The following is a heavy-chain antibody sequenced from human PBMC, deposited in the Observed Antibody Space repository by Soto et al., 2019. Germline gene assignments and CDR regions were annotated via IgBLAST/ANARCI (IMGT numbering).Heavy chain of an antibody. J-gene: IGHJ4*02. CDR2: MNPNSGNT. CDR3: ARGLWGTEARPADGDDY. CDR1: GYTFTSYD. V-gene: IGHV1-8*01. Sequence: QVQLVQSGAEVKKPGASVKVSCKASGYTFTSYDINWVRQAPGQGLEWIGWMNPNSGNTGYAQKFQGRVTMTRSTSITTAYMELRSLRSEDTAVYYCARGLWGTEARPADGDDYWGQGTQLTVSS. D-gene: IGHD6-6*01.